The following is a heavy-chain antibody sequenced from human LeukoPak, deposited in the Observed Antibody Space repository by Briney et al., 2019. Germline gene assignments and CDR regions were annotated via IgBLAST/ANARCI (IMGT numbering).Heavy chain of an antibody. CDR3: ARADSYGIKSFDY. CDR1: GGSISSSSYY. J-gene: IGHJ4*02. D-gene: IGHD5-18*01. Sequence: KPSETLSLTCTVSGGSISSSSYYWGWIRQPPGKGLEWIGSIYYSGNTYYIPSLKSRVTISVDLSKNQFSLMLNSVTAADTAVYYCARADSYGIKSFDYWGQGTLVTVSS. V-gene: IGHV4-39*07. CDR2: IYYSGNT.